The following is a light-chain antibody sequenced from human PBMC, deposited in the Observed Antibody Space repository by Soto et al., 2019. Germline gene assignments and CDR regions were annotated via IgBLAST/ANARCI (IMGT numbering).Light chain of an antibody. V-gene: IGLV1-47*01. Sequence: QSVLSQPPSASGTPGQRVTISCSGSNSNIGNNDVDWYQQLPGTAPKLLIYRNNQRPSGVPDRISGSKSGTSASLAGSGLRAEDEADYYCGTWDGSLSGAVIGGGTKLTVL. CDR3: GTWDGSLSGAV. CDR2: RNN. J-gene: IGLJ3*02. CDR1: NSNIGNND.